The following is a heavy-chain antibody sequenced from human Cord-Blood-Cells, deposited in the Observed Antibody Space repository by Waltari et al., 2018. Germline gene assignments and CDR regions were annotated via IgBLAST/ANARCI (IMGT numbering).Heavy chain of an antibody. V-gene: IGHV4-38-2*02. D-gene: IGHD2-2*01. CDR2: IYHSGST. Sequence: QVQLQESGPGLVKPPETLSLTCTVSGYSISSGYYWGWIRQPPGKGVEWIGSIYHSGSTYYNPSLKSRVTISVDTSKNQFSLKLSSVTAADTAVDYCASGVVVPANYWFDPWGQGTLVTVSS. CDR1: GYSISSGYY. J-gene: IGHJ5*02. CDR3: ASGVVVPANYWFDP.